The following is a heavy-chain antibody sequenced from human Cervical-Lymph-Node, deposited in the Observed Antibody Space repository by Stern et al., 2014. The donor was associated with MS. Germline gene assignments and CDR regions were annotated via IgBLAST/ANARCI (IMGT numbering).Heavy chain of an antibody. V-gene: IGHV3-11*01. D-gene: IGHD5-18*01. J-gene: IGHJ4*02. CDR3: ARGAYSYD. Sequence: VHLVESGGTLVKPGGSLRLSCAVSGFTFSEYYMSWIRQAPGKGLEWISTISSRASTIYYADSVKGRFTVSRDNAKNLLYLQMNSLRAEDSAVYYCARGAYSYDWGQGTLVTVSS. CDR1: GFTFSEYY. CDR2: ISSRASTI.